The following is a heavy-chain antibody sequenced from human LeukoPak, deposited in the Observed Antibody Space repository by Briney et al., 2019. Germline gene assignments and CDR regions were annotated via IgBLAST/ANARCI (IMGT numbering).Heavy chain of an antibody. CDR2: MNPNSGNT. CDR1: GYTFTSYD. D-gene: IGHD4-17*01. CDR3: ARISYGDYLNY. Sequence: ASVKVSCKASGYTFTSYDINWVRQATGQGLEWMGWMNPNSGNTGYAQKFQGRVTITRNTSISTAYMELSRLRSDDTAVYYCARISYGDYLNYWGQGTLVTVSS. J-gene: IGHJ4*02. V-gene: IGHV1-8*03.